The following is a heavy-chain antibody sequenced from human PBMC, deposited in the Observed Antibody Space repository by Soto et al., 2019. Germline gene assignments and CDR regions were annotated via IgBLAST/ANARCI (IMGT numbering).Heavy chain of an antibody. Sequence: PSETLSLTCTVSSGSITTSYWSWIRQPLGKALEWIGYISYRGSTNYNPSLKSRLTISIDTSKSQISLKLTSMTTADTAVYYCASSIIVGREVHTWFDPWGEGTLVTVSS. D-gene: IGHD3-22*01. V-gene: IGHV4-59*01. J-gene: IGHJ5*02. CDR1: SGSITTSY. CDR2: ISYRGST. CDR3: ASSIIVGREVHTWFDP.